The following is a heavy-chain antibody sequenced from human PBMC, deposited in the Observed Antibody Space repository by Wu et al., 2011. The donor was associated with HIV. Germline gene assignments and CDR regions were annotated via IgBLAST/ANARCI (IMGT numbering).Heavy chain of an antibody. CDR1: GYTFSSYS. D-gene: IGHD5-12*01. Sequence: QVQLVQSGVEVKKPGASVKVSCKASGYTFSSYSLTWVRQAPGQGLEWMGWVSTYTGDTDYTQKLQGRVTMTTDTSTNTGYMEVRSLRSDDTAVYYCARDPPGYPYYFDYWAGTLVTVSS. V-gene: IGHV1-18*04. CDR2: VSTYTGDT. CDR3: ARDPPGYPYYFDY. J-gene: IGHJ4*03.